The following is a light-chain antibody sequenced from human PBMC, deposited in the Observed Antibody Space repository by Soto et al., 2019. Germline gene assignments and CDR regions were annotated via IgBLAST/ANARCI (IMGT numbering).Light chain of an antibody. CDR3: CSYACRYSWV. CDR2: DIT. CDR1: SSDVGGYNY. J-gene: IGLJ3*02. V-gene: IGLV2-11*01. Sequence: QSALTQPRSVSGSPGQSVTISCTGTSSDVGGYNYVSWYQQHPGIAPQLIIYDITKRPSGVPDRFSGSKSGNTASLTISGLQAEDDADYYCCSYACRYSWVFGGGTKVTVL.